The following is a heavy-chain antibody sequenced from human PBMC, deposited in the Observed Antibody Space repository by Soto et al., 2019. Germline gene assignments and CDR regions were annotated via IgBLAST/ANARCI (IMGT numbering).Heavy chain of an antibody. CDR2: IYYSGST. D-gene: IGHD2-15*01. Sequence: SETLSLTCTVSGGSISSSSYYWGWIRQPPGKGLEWIGSIYYSGSTYYNPSLKSRVTISVDTSKNQFSLKLSSVTAADTAVYYCARAVPDIVVVVAATPGTFDYWGQGTLVTVSS. J-gene: IGHJ4*02. CDR3: ARAVPDIVVVVAATPGTFDY. V-gene: IGHV4-39*01. CDR1: GGSISSSSYY.